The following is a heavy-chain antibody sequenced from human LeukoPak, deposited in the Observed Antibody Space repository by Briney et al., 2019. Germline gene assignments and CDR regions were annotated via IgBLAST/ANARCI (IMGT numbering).Heavy chain of an antibody. CDR1: GGSISSSSYY. D-gene: IGHD4-11*01. CDR2: IYYSGST. CDR3: ARRMPVTSID. J-gene: IGHJ4*02. Sequence: SETLSLTCTVSGGSISSSSYYWGWIRQPPGKGLEWIGSIYYSGSTYYNPSLKSRVTISVDTSKNQFSLKLSSVTVADTAVYYCARRMPVTSIDWGQGTLVTVSS. V-gene: IGHV4-39*01.